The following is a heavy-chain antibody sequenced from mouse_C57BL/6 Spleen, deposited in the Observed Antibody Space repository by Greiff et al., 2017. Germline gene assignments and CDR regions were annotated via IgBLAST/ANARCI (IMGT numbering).Heavy chain of an antibody. D-gene: IGHD1-1*01. CDR2: IHPNSGST. CDR3: ARNYYGSLYWYFDV. CDR1: GYTFTSYW. V-gene: IGHV1-64*01. J-gene: IGHJ1*03. Sequence: QVQLKQPGAELVKPGASVKLSCKASGYTFTSYWMHWVKQRPGQGLEWIGMIHPNSGSTNYNEKFKSKATLTVDKSSSTAYMQRSSLTSEDSAVYYCARNYYGSLYWYFDVWGTGTTVTVSS.